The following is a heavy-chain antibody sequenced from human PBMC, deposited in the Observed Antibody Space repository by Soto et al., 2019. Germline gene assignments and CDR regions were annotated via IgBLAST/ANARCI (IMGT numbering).Heavy chain of an antibody. J-gene: IGHJ4*02. V-gene: IGHV4-59*01. CDR3: ARGDADYYDSSGYPFDY. Sequence: QVQLQESGPGLVKPSETLSLTCTVSGGSISSYYWSWIRQPPGKGLEWIGYISYSGSTNYNPSLKSRVTRSVDTSKNQFSLKLSSVTAADTAVYYCARGDADYYDSSGYPFDYWGQGTLVTVSS. CDR1: GGSISSYY. CDR2: ISYSGST. D-gene: IGHD3-22*01.